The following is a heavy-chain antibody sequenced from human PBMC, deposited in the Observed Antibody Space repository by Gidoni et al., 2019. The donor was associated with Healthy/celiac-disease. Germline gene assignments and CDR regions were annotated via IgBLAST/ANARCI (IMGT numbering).Heavy chain of an antibody. J-gene: IGHJ4*02. CDR3: AREREGAARPFDY. CDR1: GFTVSSNY. D-gene: IGHD6-6*01. Sequence: EVQLVESGGGLVQPGGSLRLSCAASGFTVSSNYMSWVRQAPGKGLEWVSVIYSGGSTYYADSVKGRFTISRDNSKNTLYLQMNSLRAEDTAVYYCAREREGAARPFDYWGQGTLVTVSS. V-gene: IGHV3-66*02. CDR2: IYSGGST.